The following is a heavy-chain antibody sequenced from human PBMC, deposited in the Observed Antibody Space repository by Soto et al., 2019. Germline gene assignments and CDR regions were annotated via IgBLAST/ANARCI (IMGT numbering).Heavy chain of an antibody. CDR2: INGYNGNT. J-gene: IGHJ6*02. CDR3: AREGSAPYYYYGMDV. D-gene: IGHD6-19*01. Sequence: QVQLEQSGAEVKKPGDSMKVSCKASGYTFTTYGISWVRQPPGQGLEWMGWINGYNGNTDYPQKLQGRVTMTTDTSTSTAYMALRSLRSDDTAVYYCAREGSAPYYYYGMDVWGQGTTVTVSS. CDR1: GYTFTTYG. V-gene: IGHV1-18*01.